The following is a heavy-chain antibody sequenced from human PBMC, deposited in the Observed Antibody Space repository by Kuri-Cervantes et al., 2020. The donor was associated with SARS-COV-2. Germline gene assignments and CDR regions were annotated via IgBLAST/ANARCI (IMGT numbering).Heavy chain of an antibody. CDR3: TTDPFLVPAAHPFGY. D-gene: IGHD2-2*01. CDR2: IKSKTDGGTT. Sequence: GGSLRLSCAASGFTFSSYWMHWVRQAPGKGLVWVGRIKSKTDGGTTDYAAPVKGRFTISRDDSKNTLYLQMNSLKTKDTAVYYCTTDPFLVPAAHPFGYWGQGTLVTVSS. J-gene: IGHJ4*02. V-gene: IGHV3-15*07. CDR1: GFTFSSYW.